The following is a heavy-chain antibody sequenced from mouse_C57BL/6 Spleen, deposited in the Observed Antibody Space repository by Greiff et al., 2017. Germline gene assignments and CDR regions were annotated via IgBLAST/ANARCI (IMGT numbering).Heavy chain of an antibody. J-gene: IGHJ4*01. D-gene: IGHD2-3*01. V-gene: IGHV5-9-1*02. Sequence: EVQGVESGEGLVKPGGSLKLSCAASGFTFSSYAMSWVRQTPEKRLEWVAYISSGGDYIYYADTVKGRFTISRDNARNTLYLQMSSLKSEDTAMYYCTRDGYYVGAMDYWGQGTSVTVSS. CDR2: ISSGGDYI. CDR1: GFTFSSYA. CDR3: TRDGYYVGAMDY.